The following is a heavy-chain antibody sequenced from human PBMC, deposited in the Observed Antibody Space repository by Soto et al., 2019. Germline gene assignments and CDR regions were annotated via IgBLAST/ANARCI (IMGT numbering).Heavy chain of an antibody. Sequence: NPSETLSLTCSVSGGSISSSSYYWGWIRQPPGKGLEWIGSIYYSGSTYYNWSLKSRVTISVATSKNQFSLKLSSVTAADTAVYYCARDSGPYASSWFDPWGQGALVTVSS. CDR2: IYYSGST. D-gene: IGHD2-2*01. CDR3: ARDSGPYASSWFDP. J-gene: IGHJ5*02. V-gene: IGHV4-39*02. CDR1: GGSISSSSYY.